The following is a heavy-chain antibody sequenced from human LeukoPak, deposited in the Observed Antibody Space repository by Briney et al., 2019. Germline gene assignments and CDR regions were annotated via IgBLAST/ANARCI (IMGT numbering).Heavy chain of an antibody. CDR2: ISYDGSNK. CDR1: GFTFSGYA. CDR3: ARSRGPNTFGGVHDY. J-gene: IGHJ4*02. D-gene: IGHD3-16*01. Sequence: GGSLRLSCAASGFTFSGYAMHWVRQAPGKGLEWVAIISYDGSNKYSADSVKGRFTISRDNSKNTLYLQMNSLRTDDTAVYYCARSRGPNTFGGVHDYWGQGTLVTVSS. V-gene: IGHV3-30-3*01.